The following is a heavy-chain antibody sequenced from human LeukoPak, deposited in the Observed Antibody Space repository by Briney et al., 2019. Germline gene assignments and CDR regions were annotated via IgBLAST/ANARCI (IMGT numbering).Heavy chain of an antibody. CDR3: ARVGTWELRDFDY. V-gene: IGHV3-23*01. CDR2: ISGSGGST. D-gene: IGHD1-26*01. Sequence: GGSLRLSCAASGFTFSSYGMSWVRQAPGKGLEWVSAISGSGGSTYYADSVKGRFTISRDNAKNSLYLQMNSLRAEDTAVYYCARVGTWELRDFDYWGQGTLVTVSS. J-gene: IGHJ4*02. CDR1: GFTFSSYG.